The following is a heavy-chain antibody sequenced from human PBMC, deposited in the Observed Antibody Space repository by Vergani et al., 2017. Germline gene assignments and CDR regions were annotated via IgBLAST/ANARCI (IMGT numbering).Heavy chain of an antibody. D-gene: IGHD3-10*01. CDR1: GYSITSGYY. CDR3: VRTVALWFGETKDGGWFDP. Sequence: QVQLLESGPGLLEPSETLSLTCSVSGYSITSGYYWGWIRQPPGRGLEWIGSIYHTGSAYYNPSLKSRVTVSVDTSMNQVSLKLNSVTAADTAVYYCVRTVALWFGETKDGGWFDPWCQGTLVTVTS. V-gene: IGHV4-38-2*01. CDR2: IYHTGSA. J-gene: IGHJ5*02.